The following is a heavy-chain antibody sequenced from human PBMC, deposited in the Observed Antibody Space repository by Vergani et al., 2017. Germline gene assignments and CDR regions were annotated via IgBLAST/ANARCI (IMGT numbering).Heavy chain of an antibody. D-gene: IGHD3-10*02. J-gene: IGHJ6*02. Sequence: QVQLVESGGGVVQPGRSLRLPCAASGFTFNQYGMHWVRQAPGQGLEWVAVTWYDGNNKQYADSVKGRFTISRDNSKSTMYLQMNSLRDEDTGVYYCARDAMFGGYDYGMDVWGQGTTVTVSS. CDR2: TWYDGNNK. CDR1: GFTFNQYG. V-gene: IGHV3-33*01. CDR3: ARDAMFGGYDYGMDV.